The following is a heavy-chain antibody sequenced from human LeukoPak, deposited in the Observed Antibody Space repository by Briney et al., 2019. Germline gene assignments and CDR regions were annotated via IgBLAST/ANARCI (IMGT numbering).Heavy chain of an antibody. Sequence: PSETLSLTCTVSGGSISSYYWSWIRQPPAKGLEWIGYIYYSGSTNYNPPLKSRVTISVDTSKNHFSLKLSSVIAADTAVYSCARLPPLRGCLDLWGRGTLVTVSS. J-gene: IGHJ2*01. CDR2: IYYSGST. CDR3: ARLPPLRGCLDL. CDR1: GGSISSYY. D-gene: IGHD3-10*01. V-gene: IGHV4-59*01.